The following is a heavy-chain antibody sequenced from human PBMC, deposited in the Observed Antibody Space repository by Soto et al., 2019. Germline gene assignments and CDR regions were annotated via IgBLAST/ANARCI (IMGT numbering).Heavy chain of an antibody. J-gene: IGHJ4*02. D-gene: IGHD6-19*01. CDR3: ARTGRLGIAVAGTRGFDD. Sequence: GASVKVSCKASGYTFTSYYMHWVRQAPGQGLEWMGIINPSGGSTSYAQKFQGRVTMTRDTSTSTVYMELSSLRSEDTAVYYCARTGRLGIAVAGTRGFDDWGQGTLVTVAS. V-gene: IGHV1-46*03. CDR1: GYTFTSYY. CDR2: INPSGGST.